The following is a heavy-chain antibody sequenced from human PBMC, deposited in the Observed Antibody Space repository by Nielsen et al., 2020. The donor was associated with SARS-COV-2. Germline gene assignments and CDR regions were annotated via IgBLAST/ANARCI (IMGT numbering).Heavy chain of an antibody. CDR1: GGTFTSYA. CDR3: ARYYYDSSGCFDY. Sequence: SVKVSCKASGGTFTSYAISWVRQAPGQGLEWMGGINPIFGTANYAQKFQGRVTITADASTSTAYMELSSLRSEDTAVYYCARYYYDSSGCFDYWGQGTLVTVSS. V-gene: IGHV1-69*13. CDR2: INPIFGTA. J-gene: IGHJ4*02. D-gene: IGHD3-22*01.